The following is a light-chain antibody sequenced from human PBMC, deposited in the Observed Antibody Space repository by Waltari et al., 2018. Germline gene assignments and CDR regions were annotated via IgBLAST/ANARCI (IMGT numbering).Light chain of an antibody. CDR1: QSISSY. Sequence: DIQMTQSPSSLSASVGDRVTITCRASQSISSYLNWYQQKPGKAPKLLIYAASSLQSGVPSRFSGSGSGTEFTLTISSLQPEDFATYYCLQHNSAPLTFGPGTKVDIK. CDR2: AAS. J-gene: IGKJ3*01. V-gene: IGKV1-17*01. CDR3: LQHNSAPLT.